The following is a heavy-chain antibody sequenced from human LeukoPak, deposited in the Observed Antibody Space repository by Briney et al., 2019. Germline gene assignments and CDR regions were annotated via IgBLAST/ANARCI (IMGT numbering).Heavy chain of an antibody. CDR1: GFTCSSYA. V-gene: IGHV3-23*01. CDR2: ISGSAGST. Sequence: GGSLRLSCAASGFTCSSYAMRGGRQAPGEGGEGVSAISGSAGSTYYADSVKGRFTISRHNSRNTLFLQISSLRAEDTAIYYCALNYGANLRPPFDAWGPGTLVTVSS. CDR3: ALNYGANLRPPFDA. J-gene: IGHJ4*02. D-gene: IGHD4/OR15-4a*01.